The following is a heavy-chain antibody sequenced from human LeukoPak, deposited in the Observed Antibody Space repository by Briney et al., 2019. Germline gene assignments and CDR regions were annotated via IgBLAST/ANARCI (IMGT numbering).Heavy chain of an antibody. D-gene: IGHD4-23*01. CDR3: ARDPNSAL. CDR1: GGSINNYY. CDR2: IYTGGTT. J-gene: IGHJ4*02. V-gene: IGHV4-4*07. Sequence: SETLSLTCIVSGGSINNYYWSWIRQPAGKGLEWIGRIYTGGTTNYNPSLKSRVTMSFDTSKNQFSLRLSSVTAADTAVYYCARDPNSALWGQGTLVTVS.